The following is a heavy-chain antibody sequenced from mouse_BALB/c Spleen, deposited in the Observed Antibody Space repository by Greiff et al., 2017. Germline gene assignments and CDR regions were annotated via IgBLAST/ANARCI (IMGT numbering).Heavy chain of an antibody. Sequence: DVMLVESGGGLVQPGGSRKLSCAASGFTFSSFGWNGVRQAPEKGLEWVAYISSGSSTIYYADTVKGRFTISRDNPKNTLFLQMTSLRSEDTAMYYCARDDGYYLYAMDYWGQGTSVTVSS. V-gene: IGHV5-17*02. J-gene: IGHJ4*01. CDR1: GFTFSSFG. CDR3: ARDDGYYLYAMDY. D-gene: IGHD2-3*01. CDR2: ISSGSSTI.